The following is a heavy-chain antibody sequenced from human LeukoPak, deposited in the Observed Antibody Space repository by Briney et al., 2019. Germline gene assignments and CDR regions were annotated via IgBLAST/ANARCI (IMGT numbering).Heavy chain of an antibody. CDR1: GFTFSSYN. V-gene: IGHV3-48*02. D-gene: IGHD3-10*01. J-gene: IGHJ6*02. CDR2: ISTSSVI. Sequence: QTGGSLTLSRAASGFTFSSYNKMWPRQAPGQGLEWVSYISTSSVIYYADSVKGRFTISRDDAKNSLYLQMNSLRDEDTAVYYCARVRGVHYDIDVWGQGTTVTVSS. CDR3: ARVRGVHYDIDV.